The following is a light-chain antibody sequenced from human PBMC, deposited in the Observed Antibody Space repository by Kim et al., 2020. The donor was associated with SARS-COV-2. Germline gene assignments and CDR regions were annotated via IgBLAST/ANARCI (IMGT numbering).Light chain of an antibody. CDR3: QQYNNLYA. CDR2: GAS. V-gene: IGKV3-15*01. J-gene: IGKJ2*01. CDR1: QSVSSN. Sequence: SVSPGERATLSCRASQSVSSNLAWYQQKHGQAPRLLIYGASTRATGIPARFSGSGSGTEFTLTISSLQSEDFAVYYCQQYNNLYAFGQGTKVDIK.